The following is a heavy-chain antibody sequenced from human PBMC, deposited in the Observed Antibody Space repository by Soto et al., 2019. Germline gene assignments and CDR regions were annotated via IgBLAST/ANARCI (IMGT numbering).Heavy chain of an antibody. CDR2: IWYDGSNK. J-gene: IGHJ3*02. D-gene: IGHD2-8*02. Sequence: QVQLVESGGGVVQPGRSLRLSCAASGFTFSSYGMHWVRQAPGKGLEWVAVIWYDGSNKYYADSVKGRFTISRDNSKNTLYLQMNSLRAEDTAVYYCARDPGRAPFDIWGQGTMVAVSS. CDR3: ARDPGRAPFDI. V-gene: IGHV3-33*01. CDR1: GFTFSSYG.